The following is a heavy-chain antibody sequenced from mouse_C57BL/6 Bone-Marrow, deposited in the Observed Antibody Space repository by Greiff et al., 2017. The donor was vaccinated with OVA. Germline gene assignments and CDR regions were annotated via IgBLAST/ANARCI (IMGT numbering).Heavy chain of an antibody. Sequence: QVQLQQPGAELVKPGASVKLSCKASGYTFTSYWMHWVKQRPGQGLEWIGMIHPNSGSTNYNETFKSKATLTVDKSSSTAYMQLSSLTSEDSAVYYCAREGTTVVAPLYYFDYWGQGTTLTVSS. CDR3: AREGTTVVAPLYYFDY. CDR1: GYTFTSYW. CDR2: IHPNSGST. J-gene: IGHJ2*01. D-gene: IGHD1-1*01. V-gene: IGHV1-64*01.